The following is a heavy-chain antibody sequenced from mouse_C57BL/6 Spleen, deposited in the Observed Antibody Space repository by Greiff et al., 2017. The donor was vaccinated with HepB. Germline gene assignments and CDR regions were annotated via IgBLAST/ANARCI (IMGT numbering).Heavy chain of an antibody. CDR1: GFSLTSYA. CDR3: ARNSPYPTRYFDY. D-gene: IGHD1-1*01. Sequence: VMLVESGPGLVAPSQSLSITCTVSGFSLTSYAISWVRQPPGKGLEWLGVIWTGGGTNYNSALKSRLSISKDNSKSQVFLKMNSLQTDDTARYYCARNSPYPTRYFDYWGQGTTLTVSS. CDR2: IWTGGGT. J-gene: IGHJ2*01. V-gene: IGHV2-9-1*01.